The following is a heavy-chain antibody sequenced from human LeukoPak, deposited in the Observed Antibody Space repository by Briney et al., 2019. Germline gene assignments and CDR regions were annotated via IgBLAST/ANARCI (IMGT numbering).Heavy chain of an antibody. CDR2: IIPIFGTA. J-gene: IGHJ6*02. V-gene: IGHV1-69*13. CDR1: GGTFSSYA. D-gene: IGHD3-3*01. CDR3: ARDITPHAPTLRFLEWLPPHPSPGGGMDV. Sequence: SVKVSCKASGGTFSSYAISWVRQAPGQGLEWMGGIIPIFGTANYAQKFQGRVTITADESTSTAYMELSSLRSEDTAVYYCARDITPHAPTLRFLEWLPPHPSPGGGMDVWGQGTTVTVSS.